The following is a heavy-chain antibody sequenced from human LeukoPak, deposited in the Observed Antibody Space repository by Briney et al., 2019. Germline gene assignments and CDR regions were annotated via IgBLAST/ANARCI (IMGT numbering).Heavy chain of an antibody. CDR1: GYTFTSYG. Sequence: ASVKVSCKASGYTFTSYGISWVRQAPGQGLEWMGWISAYNGNTNYAQKLQGRVTMTTDTSTSTAYMELRSLRSDDTAVYYCARVAPGQQLVSYYYYYMDVWGKGTTVTVSS. D-gene: IGHD6-13*01. CDR3: ARVAPGQQLVSYYYYYMDV. J-gene: IGHJ6*03. V-gene: IGHV1-18*01. CDR2: ISAYNGNT.